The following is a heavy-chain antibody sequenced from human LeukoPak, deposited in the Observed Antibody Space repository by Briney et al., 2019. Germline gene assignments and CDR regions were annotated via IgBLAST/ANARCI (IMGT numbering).Heavy chain of an antibody. J-gene: IGHJ4*02. CDR3: TTRGYQLLGYIDY. CDR1: GFTFSNAW. D-gene: IGHD2-2*01. V-gene: IGHV3-15*01. Sequence: GGSLRLSCAASGFTFSNAWMSWVRQAPGKGLEWVGRIKSKTDGGTTDYAAPVKGRFTISRDDSKNTLYLQMNSLKTEDTAVYCCTTRGYQLLGYIDYWGQGTLVTVSS. CDR2: IKSKTDGGTT.